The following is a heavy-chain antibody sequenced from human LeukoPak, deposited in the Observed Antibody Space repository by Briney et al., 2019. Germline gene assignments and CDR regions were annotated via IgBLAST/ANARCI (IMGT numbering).Heavy chain of an antibody. J-gene: IGHJ6*03. Sequence: SQTLSLTCTVSGGYISSGSYYWSWIRQPAGKGLEWIGRIYTSGSTYYNPSLKSRVTISVDTSKNQFSLMVNSVTAADTAVYYCARESRRIAAAGPSYYMDVWGRGTTVTVSS. V-gene: IGHV4-61*02. CDR1: GGYISSGSYY. CDR2: IYTSGST. CDR3: ARESRRIAAAGPSYYMDV. D-gene: IGHD6-13*01.